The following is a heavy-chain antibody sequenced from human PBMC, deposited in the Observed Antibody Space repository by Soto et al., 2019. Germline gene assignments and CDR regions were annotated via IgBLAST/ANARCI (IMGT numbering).Heavy chain of an antibody. Sequence: PSETLSLTCTVSGGSVSSETYYWSWIRQPPGKGLEWLGYIYFNGRTTYNPSLKSRVTMSVDTSRNQFSLRLGSVTAADTAAYYCARDRVTTPRFYDFSGQGIQLTVS. CDR1: GGSVSSETYY. J-gene: IGHJ4*02. CDR3: ARDRVTTPRFYDF. CDR2: IYFNGRT. V-gene: IGHV4-61*01. D-gene: IGHD2-21*02.